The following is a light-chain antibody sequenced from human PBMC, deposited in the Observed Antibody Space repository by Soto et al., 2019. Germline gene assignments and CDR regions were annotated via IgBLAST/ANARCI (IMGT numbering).Light chain of an antibody. Sequence: QSALTQPASVSGSPGQSITISCAGSNNDVGSYNLVSWYQQHPGKAPKLMIYEGSKRPSRVSNRFSGSKSGNTASLTISGLQDEDEADYYCCSYAGDNTFVIFGGGTQLTVL. V-gene: IGLV2-23*03. J-gene: IGLJ2*01. CDR2: EGS. CDR3: CSYAGDNTFVI. CDR1: NNDVGSYNL.